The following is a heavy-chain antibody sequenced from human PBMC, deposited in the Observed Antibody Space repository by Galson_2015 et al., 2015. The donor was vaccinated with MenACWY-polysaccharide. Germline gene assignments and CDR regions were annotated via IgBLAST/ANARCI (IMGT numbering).Heavy chain of an antibody. J-gene: IGHJ4*02. V-gene: IGHV4-59*01. CDR2: VSFNGNT. D-gene: IGHD3-9*01. CDR3: ARDRFGYFDYFLDY. Sequence: SLTCTVSGGSTSSYYWTWIRQPPGKGLEWIGYVSFNGNTNYHPSLKGRVTMSTDSSKRQFFLNLTAVTAADTAVYYCARDRFGYFDYFLDYWGLGTLVTVAS. CDR1: GGSTSSYY.